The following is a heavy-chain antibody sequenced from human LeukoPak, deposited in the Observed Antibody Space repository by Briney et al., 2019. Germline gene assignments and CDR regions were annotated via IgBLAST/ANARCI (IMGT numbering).Heavy chain of an antibody. V-gene: IGHV3-30*02. J-gene: IGHJ5*02. CDR3: ARVGGSGSYYSYNWFDP. D-gene: IGHD3-10*01. CDR2: IRYDGGNK. Sequence: GGSLRLSCAASGFTFSSYGMHWVRQAPGKGLEWVAFIRYDGGNKYYADSVKGRFTISRDNAKNSLYLQMNSLRAEDTALYHCARVGGSGSYYSYNWFDPWGQGTLVTVSS. CDR1: GFTFSSYG.